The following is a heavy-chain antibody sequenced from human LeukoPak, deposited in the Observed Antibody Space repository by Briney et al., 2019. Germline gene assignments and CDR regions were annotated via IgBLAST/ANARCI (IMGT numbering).Heavy chain of an antibody. CDR1: GYTFTGYY. CDR2: INPNSGGT. Sequence: ASVTVSCKASGYTFTGYYMHWVRQAPGQGLEWMGWINPNSGGTNYAQKFQGRVAMTRDTSISTAYMELSRLRSDDTAVYYCANACTSCYPVHYYYYMDVWGQGTTVTVSS. V-gene: IGHV1-2*02. D-gene: IGHD2-2*01. CDR3: ANACTSCYPVHYYYYMDV. J-gene: IGHJ6*03.